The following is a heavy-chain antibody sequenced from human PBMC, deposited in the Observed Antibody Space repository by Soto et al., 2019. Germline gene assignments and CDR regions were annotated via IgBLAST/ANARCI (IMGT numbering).Heavy chain of an antibody. Sequence: PGGSLRLSCAASAFTASSNYMSWVRQAPGKGLEWVSVIYSGGSTYYADSVKGRFTISRDNSKNTLYLQMNSLRAEDTAVYYCARFRSYDCYYYYSMDVWGQGTTVTIS. J-gene: IGHJ6*02. V-gene: IGHV3-53*01. CDR2: IYSGGST. CDR3: ARFRSYDCYYYYSMDV. D-gene: IGHD3-3*01. CDR1: AFTASSNY.